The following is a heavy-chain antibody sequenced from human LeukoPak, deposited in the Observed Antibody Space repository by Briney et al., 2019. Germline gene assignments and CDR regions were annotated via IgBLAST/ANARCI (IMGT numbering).Heavy chain of an antibody. CDR3: ARARLYDSTLDY. D-gene: IGHD3-22*01. J-gene: IGHJ4*02. Sequence: SETLSLTCTVSGGSIGSYYWSWIRQPPGKGLEWIGYIYYSGSTNYNPSLKSRVTISVDTSKNQFSLKLSSVTAADTAVYYCARARLYDSTLDYWGQGTLVTVSS. V-gene: IGHV4-59*08. CDR1: GGSIGSYY. CDR2: IYYSGST.